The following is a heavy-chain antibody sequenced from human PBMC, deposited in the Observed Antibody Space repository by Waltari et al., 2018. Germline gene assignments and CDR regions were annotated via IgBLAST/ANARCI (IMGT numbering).Heavy chain of an antibody. CDR1: GFPFSSYA. J-gene: IGHJ4*02. V-gene: IGHV3-23*03. D-gene: IGHD3-22*01. CDR2: IYSGGSST. CDR3: AKASYYDSSGYYLDFDY. Sequence: EVQLLESGGGLVQPGGSLRLSCAASGFPFSSYAMRWVRQAPGKGLEWVSVIYSGGSSTYYADSVKGRFTISRDNSKNTLYLQMNSLRAEDTAVYYCAKASYYDSSGYYLDFDYWGQGTLVTVSS.